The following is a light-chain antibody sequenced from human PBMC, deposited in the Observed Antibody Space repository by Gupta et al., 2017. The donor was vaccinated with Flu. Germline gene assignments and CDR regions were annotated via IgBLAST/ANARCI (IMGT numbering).Light chain of an antibody. CDR1: QTISGSY. J-gene: IGKJ1*01. CDR2: GAS. CDR3: QQNYIGWT. Sequence: IVVTQSPALLFSSPGERATLSCRPSQTISGSYLAWYQKKPGQAPRLLIYGASSRATGIPDRFSGSGAGTDFTLTISRLEPEDFAVYYCQQNYIGWTFGQGTKVEIK. V-gene: IGKV3-20*01.